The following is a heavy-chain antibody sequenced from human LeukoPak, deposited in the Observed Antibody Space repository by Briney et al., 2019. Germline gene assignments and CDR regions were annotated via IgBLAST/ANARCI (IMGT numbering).Heavy chain of an antibody. J-gene: IGHJ4*02. V-gene: IGHV4-4*02. Sequence: SETLSLTCAVSGGSIISSNWWSWVRQPPGEGLEWVGEIYHSGSTNPNPSLKSRVTISVDKSKNQFSLKLTSVTAADTAVYYCARADYGSGSKFDFWGQGTLVTVSS. CDR2: IYHSGST. D-gene: IGHD3-10*01. CDR3: ARADYGSGSKFDF. CDR1: GGSIISSNW.